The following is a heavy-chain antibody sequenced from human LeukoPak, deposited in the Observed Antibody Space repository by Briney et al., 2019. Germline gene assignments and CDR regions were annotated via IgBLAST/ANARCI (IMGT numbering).Heavy chain of an antibody. D-gene: IGHD2-2*01. CDR1: GFTFSSYS. Sequence: GGSLRLSCAASGFTFSSYSMNWVRQAPGKGLEWVSAISGSGGSTYYADSVKGRFTISRDNSKNTLYLQMNSLRAEDTAVYYCAKDPRTQYYFDYWGQGTLVTVSS. J-gene: IGHJ4*02. CDR3: AKDPRTQYYFDY. V-gene: IGHV3-23*01. CDR2: ISGSGGST.